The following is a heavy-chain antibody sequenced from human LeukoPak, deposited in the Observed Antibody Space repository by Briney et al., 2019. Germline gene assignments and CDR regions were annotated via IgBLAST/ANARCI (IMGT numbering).Heavy chain of an antibody. CDR2: ICGSGGCT. D-gene: IGHD6-19*01. J-gene: IGHJ4*02. Sequence: GGSLRLSCEASGFIFNTYAIYWVRQAPGKGLEWVSGICGSGGCTYYADSVKGRFTISRDNSKNTVYLEMNSLTADDTAVYYCAKTTVGYSSGRYPGWPADSWGQGALVTVSS. CDR3: AKTTVGYSSGRYPGWPADS. CDR1: GFIFNTYA. V-gene: IGHV3-23*01.